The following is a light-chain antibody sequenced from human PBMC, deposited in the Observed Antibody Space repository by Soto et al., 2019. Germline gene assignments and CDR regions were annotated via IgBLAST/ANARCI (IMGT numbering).Light chain of an antibody. CDR3: QKYDSAPLT. Sequence: EIVMTQSPATLSVSPGERVTLSCRASQSVSSNLAWYQHKPGQAPRLLIYGASTRATGIPARFSGSGSGTDFTLTISSLQSEDFAVYYCQKYDSAPLTFGGGTKVEIK. J-gene: IGKJ4*01. V-gene: IGKV3-15*01. CDR1: QSVSSN. CDR2: GAS.